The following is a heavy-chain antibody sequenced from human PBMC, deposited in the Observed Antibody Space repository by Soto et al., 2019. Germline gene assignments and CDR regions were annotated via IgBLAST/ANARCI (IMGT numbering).Heavy chain of an antibody. D-gene: IGHD2-15*01. CDR3: ARELGYCSGGSCSPYYFDY. V-gene: IGHV3-30-3*01. J-gene: IGHJ4*02. CDR2: ISYDGSNK. Sequence: GGSLRLSCAASGFTFSSYAMHWVRQAPGKGLEWVAVISYDGSNKYYADSVKGRFTISRDNSKNTLYLQMNSLRAEDTDVYYCARELGYCSGGSCSPYYFDYWGQGTLVTVSS. CDR1: GFTFSSYA.